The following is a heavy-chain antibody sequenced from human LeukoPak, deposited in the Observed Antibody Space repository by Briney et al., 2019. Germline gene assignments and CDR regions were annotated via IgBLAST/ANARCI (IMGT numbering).Heavy chain of an antibody. J-gene: IGHJ4*02. Sequence: GASVKVSCKAAGYTFISCGISWVRQAPGQGLEWMGWVSAYNGNTNYAQRLQGRVTMTTDTSTSTAYMELRSLRSDDTAVYYCARAPWHSSGYYDHDYSGQGTLVTVSS. CDR3: ARAPWHSSGYYDHDY. V-gene: IGHV1-18*01. D-gene: IGHD3-22*01. CDR1: GYTFISCG. CDR2: VSAYNGNT.